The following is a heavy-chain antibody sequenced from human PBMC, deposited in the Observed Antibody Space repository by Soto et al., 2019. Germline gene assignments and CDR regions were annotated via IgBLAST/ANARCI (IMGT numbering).Heavy chain of an antibody. CDR3: AKDPPYYYDSSGYYGY. V-gene: IGHV3-23*01. Sequence: GGSLSLSCAASGFPFRSYSMSWVRQAPGKGLEWVSAISGSGGSTYYADSVKGRFTISRDNSKNTLYLQMNSLRAEDTAVYYCAKDPPYYYDSSGYYGYWGQGTLVTVSS. J-gene: IGHJ4*02. CDR2: ISGSGGST. CDR1: GFPFRSYS. D-gene: IGHD3-22*01.